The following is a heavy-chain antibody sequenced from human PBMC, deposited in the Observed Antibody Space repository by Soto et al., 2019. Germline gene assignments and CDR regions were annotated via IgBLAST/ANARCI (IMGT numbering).Heavy chain of an antibody. CDR3: ASPLWRNGYNWGYFDL. V-gene: IGHV3-30-3*01. J-gene: IGHJ2*01. CDR2: ISSDGSNK. D-gene: IGHD5-12*01. CDR1: GFTFSSYA. Sequence: QVQLVESGGGVVQPGRSLRLSCAASGFTFSSYAMHWVRQAPGKGLEWVAVISSDGSNKYYADYVKCRFTLSRDNSQNALNLQMNSQRAEDTAVYYCASPLWRNGYNWGYFDLWGRGGLVAVSS.